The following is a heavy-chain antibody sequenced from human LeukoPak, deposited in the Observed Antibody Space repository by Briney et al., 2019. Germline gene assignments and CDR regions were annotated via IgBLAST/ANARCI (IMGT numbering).Heavy chain of an antibody. CDR3: AREPNFDDHAFDY. Sequence: GGSLRLSCAASGFTFSSYSMNWVRQAPGKGLEWVSYINSRSSSIDYAGSVKGRFTISRDNVKNSLYLQINSLRAEDTAIYYCAREPNFDDHAFDYWGQGTLVTVSS. J-gene: IGHJ4*02. V-gene: IGHV3-48*01. CDR2: INSRSSSI. CDR1: GFTFSSYS. D-gene: IGHD1-7*01.